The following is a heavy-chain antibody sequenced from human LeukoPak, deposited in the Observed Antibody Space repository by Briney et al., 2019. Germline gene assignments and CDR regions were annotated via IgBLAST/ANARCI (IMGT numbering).Heavy chain of an antibody. CDR2: ISSSRSYI. Sequence: GGSLRLSCAASGFTFSNYNMNWVRQAPGKGLEWVSSISSSRSYIYYADSLKGRFTISRDNAKNSVYLQMNSLRAEDTAVYYCARDEVATISDYWGQGTLVTVSS. D-gene: IGHD5-12*01. J-gene: IGHJ4*02. CDR3: ARDEVATISDY. V-gene: IGHV3-21*01. CDR1: GFTFSNYN.